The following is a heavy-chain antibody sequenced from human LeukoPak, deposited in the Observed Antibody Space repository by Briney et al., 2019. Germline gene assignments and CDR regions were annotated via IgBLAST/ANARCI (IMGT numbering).Heavy chain of an antibody. V-gene: IGHV1-2*02. Sequence: VASVKVSCKASGYTFTGYYMHWVRQAPGQGLEWMGCINPKSGGTHYAQKFQGRVTMTRDTSITTAYMELSSLTSDDTAVYYCATTSRDSDAYYDYSDYWGQGALITVSS. D-gene: IGHD3-10*01. CDR3: ATTSRDSDAYYDYSDY. CDR2: INPKSGGT. J-gene: IGHJ4*02. CDR1: GYTFTGYY.